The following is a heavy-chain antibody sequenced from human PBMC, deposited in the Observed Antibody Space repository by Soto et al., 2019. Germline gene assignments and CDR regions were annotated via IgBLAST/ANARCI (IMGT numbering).Heavy chain of an antibody. CDR1: GGSFSGYY. CDR2: INHSGST. CDR3: ASGGGSSWYRDY. V-gene: IGHV4-34*01. D-gene: IGHD6-13*01. Sequence: SETLSLTCAVYGGSFSGYYWSWIRQPPGKGLEWIGEINHSGSTNYNPSLKSRVTISVDTSKNQFSLKLSSVTAADTAVYYCASGGGSSWYRDYWGQGTLVTVS. J-gene: IGHJ4*02.